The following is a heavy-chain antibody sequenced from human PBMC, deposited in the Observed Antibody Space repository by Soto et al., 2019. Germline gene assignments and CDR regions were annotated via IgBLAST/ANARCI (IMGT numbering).Heavy chain of an antibody. CDR1: GFTFSDYA. CDR3: AKVGRQWLVTADFNY. Sequence: VQLVESGGGVVQPGRSLRLSCAASGFTFSDYAMHWVRQAPGKGLEWVAVVSHDGRNTHYADSVKGRFTISRDSSKNTVTLAMTSLRAEDTAVYYGAKVGRQWLVTADFNYWGQGALVTVSS. J-gene: IGHJ4*02. V-gene: IGHV3-30*18. CDR2: VSHDGRNT. D-gene: IGHD6-19*01.